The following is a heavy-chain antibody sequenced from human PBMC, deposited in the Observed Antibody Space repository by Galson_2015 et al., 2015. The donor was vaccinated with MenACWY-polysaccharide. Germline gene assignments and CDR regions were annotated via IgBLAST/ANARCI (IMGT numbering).Heavy chain of an antibody. Sequence: SLRFSCAASGFVFSSCGMQWVRQAPGKGLEWVAVVSSDGGTQFYADSVKGRFTISRDNSKNTLYLQINSLRAEDTAVYYCAKESGIPQYGAYFDYWGQGTLVTVSS. CDR3: AKESGIPQYGAYFDY. V-gene: IGHV3-30*18. CDR1: GFVFSSCG. J-gene: IGHJ4*02. CDR2: VSSDGGTQ. D-gene: IGHD4/OR15-4a*01.